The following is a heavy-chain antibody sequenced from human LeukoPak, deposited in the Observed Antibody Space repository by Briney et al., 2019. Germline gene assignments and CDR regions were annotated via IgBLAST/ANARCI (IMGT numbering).Heavy chain of an antibody. CDR2: IYTSGST. CDR1: GGSISSSSYY. V-gene: IGHV4-39*07. D-gene: IGHD6-19*01. Sequence: PSETLSLTCTVSGGSISSSSYYWGWIRQPPGKGLEWIGRIYTSGSTNYNPSLKSRVTMSVDTSRNQFSLKLSSVTAADTAVYYCATSKSSSGWYWDYWGQGTLVTVSS. CDR3: ATSKSSSGWYWDY. J-gene: IGHJ4*02.